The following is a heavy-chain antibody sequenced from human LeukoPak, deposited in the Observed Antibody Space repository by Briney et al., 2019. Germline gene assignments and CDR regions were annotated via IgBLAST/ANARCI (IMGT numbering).Heavy chain of an antibody. J-gene: IGHJ6*02. D-gene: IGHD3-9*01. CDR1: GFPFSSYA. V-gene: IGHV3-23*01. CDR3: AKDGHDILTGYYSYYYYGVDV. CDR2: IGGSGGST. Sequence: PGGSLRLSCAASGFPFSSYAMSWVRQAPGKGLEWVSTIGGSGGSTYYADSVKCRFTISRDNSKHTLYLQMNSLRAEDTAVYYCAKDGHDILTGYYSYYYYGVDVWGQGTTVTVS.